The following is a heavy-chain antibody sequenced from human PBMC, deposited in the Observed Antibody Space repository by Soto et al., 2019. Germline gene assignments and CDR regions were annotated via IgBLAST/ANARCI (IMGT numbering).Heavy chain of an antibody. CDR1: GYTFTSYA. CDR2: INAGNGNT. CDR3: ARVGPSIAVAGTGEYYFDY. J-gene: IGHJ4*02. V-gene: IGHV1-3*01. D-gene: IGHD6-19*01. Sequence: ASVKVSCKASGYTFTSYAMHWVRQAPGQRLEWMGWINAGNGNTKYSQKFQGRVTITRDTSASTAYMELSSLRSEDTAVYYCARVGPSIAVAGTGEYYFDYWGQGTLVTVSS.